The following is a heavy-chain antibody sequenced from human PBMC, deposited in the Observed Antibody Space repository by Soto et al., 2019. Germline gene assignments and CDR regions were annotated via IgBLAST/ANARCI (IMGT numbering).Heavy chain of an antibody. CDR2: INPDNGAA. Sequence: QVQLVQSGAEVKKPGASVKVSCQVSGYTFTGYYLHWARQAPGQGLEWMGWINPDNGAANYAQQFQGRVTMTRDTTISTFYFDFCCLRSDDTAVYFCARGEDCGWVVQYFDYWGQGALVTVAS. CDR3: ARGEDCGWVVQYFDY. V-gene: IGHV1-2*02. CDR1: GYTFTGYY. J-gene: IGHJ4*02. D-gene: IGHD2-15*01.